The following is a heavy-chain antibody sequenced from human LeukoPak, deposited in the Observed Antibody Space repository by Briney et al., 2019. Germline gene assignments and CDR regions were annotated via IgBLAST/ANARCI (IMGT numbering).Heavy chain of an antibody. J-gene: IGHJ5*02. CDR3: ARDQDGVTSRYNWFDP. D-gene: IGHD2-21*02. CDR2: IWYDGSNK. V-gene: IGHV3-33*01. Sequence: GRSLRLSCAASGFTFSSYGMHWVRQAPGKGLECVAVIWYDGSNKYYADSVKGRFTISRDNSKNTLYLQMNSLRAEDTAVYYCARDQDGVTSRYNWFDPWGQGTLVTVSS. CDR1: GFTFSSYG.